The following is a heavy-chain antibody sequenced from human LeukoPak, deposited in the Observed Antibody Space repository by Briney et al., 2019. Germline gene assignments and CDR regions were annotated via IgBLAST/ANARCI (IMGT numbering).Heavy chain of an antibody. V-gene: IGHV3-11*06. CDR2: ISSSSSYT. J-gene: IGHJ4*02. CDR1: GFTFSDYY. Sequence: NPGGSLRLSCAASGFTFSDYYMSWIRQAPGKGLEWVSYISSSSSYTNYADSVKGRFTISRDNAKNSLYLQMNSLRVEDTAVYYCARQGYSYDKPYFDYWGQGTLVAVSS. D-gene: IGHD5-18*01. CDR3: ARQGYSYDKPYFDY.